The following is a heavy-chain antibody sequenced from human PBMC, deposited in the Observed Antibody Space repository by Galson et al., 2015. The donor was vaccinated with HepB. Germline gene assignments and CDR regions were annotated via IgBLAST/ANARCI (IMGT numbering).Heavy chain of an antibody. CDR1: GGSISPYY. D-gene: IGHD3-10*01. V-gene: IGHV4-59*08. CDR3: ARHYGSGTYYNGWFID. CDR2: IYYSGST. J-gene: IGHJ4*02. Sequence: SETLSLTCTISGGSISPYYWSWIRQPPGKGLEWIGYIYYSGSTTYNPSLKSRVTISVDTSKNQFSLKLTSMTAADTAVYYCARHYGSGTYYNGWFIDWGQGTLVTVSS.